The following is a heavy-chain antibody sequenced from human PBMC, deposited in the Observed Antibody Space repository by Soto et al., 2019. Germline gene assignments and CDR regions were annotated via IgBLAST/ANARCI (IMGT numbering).Heavy chain of an antibody. D-gene: IGHD2-2*03. V-gene: IGHV3-23*01. CDR3: AKVGYDTFGYYLRSFDC. Sequence: SLRLSCATSGFTFSTNAIGWVRQAPGMGLEFVSLISGSGNTIYYADSVKGRFTISRDNSMNTVSLQMNSLRAEDTAVYYCAKVGYDTFGYYLRSFDCWGQGTLVTVSS. CDR2: ISGSGNTI. CDR1: GFTFSTNA. J-gene: IGHJ4*02.